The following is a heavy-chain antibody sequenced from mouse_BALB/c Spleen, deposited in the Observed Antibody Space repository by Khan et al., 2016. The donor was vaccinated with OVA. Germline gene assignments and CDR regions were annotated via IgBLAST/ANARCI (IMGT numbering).Heavy chain of an antibody. CDR3: ARLDYYYDCEGFDY. CDR1: GFTFSTYG. Sequence: EVQLVESGGDFVRPGGSLKLSCAASGFTFSTYGMSWVRQTPDKRLEWVATINTGGAYTYYSDSVKGRFTITRDNAKNTLYLQMSSLKSEDTAIYYCARLDYYYDCEGFDYWGQGTLVTVSA. V-gene: IGHV5-6*01. CDR2: INTGGAYT. J-gene: IGHJ3*01. D-gene: IGHD1-1*01.